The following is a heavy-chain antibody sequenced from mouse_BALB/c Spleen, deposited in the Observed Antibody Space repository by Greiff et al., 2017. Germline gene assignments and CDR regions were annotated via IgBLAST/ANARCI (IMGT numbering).Heavy chain of an antibody. CDR2: ISYDGSN. CDR1: GYSITSGYY. CDR3: ARGALMMYGNYAMDY. J-gene: IGHJ4*01. V-gene: IGHV3-6*02. Sequence: ESGPGLVKPSQSLSLTCSVTGYSITSGYYWNWIRQFPGNKLEWMGYISYDGSNNYNPSLKNRISITRDTSKNQFFLKLNSVTTEDTATYYCARGALMMYGNYAMDYWGQGTSVTVSS. D-gene: IGHD2-10*02.